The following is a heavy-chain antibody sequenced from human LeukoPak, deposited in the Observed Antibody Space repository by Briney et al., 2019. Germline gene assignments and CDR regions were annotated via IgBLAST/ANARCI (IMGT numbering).Heavy chain of an antibody. V-gene: IGHV3-74*01. J-gene: IGHJ4*01. CDR3: ARDGFTGPRTAYLDH. Sequence: GGSLRLSCAASGFTFSRYAMHWVRQTPGMGLVWVSRLAADGSGTNYTDSVKGRFTISRDNAKNTVYLQMSSLRAEDTAVYYCARDGFTGPRTAYLDHWGQGTLVTVSS. D-gene: IGHD2-8*02. CDR1: GFTFSRYA. CDR2: LAADGSGT.